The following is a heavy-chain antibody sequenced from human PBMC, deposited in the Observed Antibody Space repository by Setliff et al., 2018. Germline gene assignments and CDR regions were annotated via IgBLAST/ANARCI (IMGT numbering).Heavy chain of an antibody. D-gene: IGHD3-22*01. CDR2: IECDGSIT. CDR3: ARGESGWVDYYDSSGSESDNYYYGMDV. CDR1: GFTLNTYC. Sequence: PGGSLRLSCAASGFTLNTYCMHCVRQAPGKGLVWVSRIECDGSITPYADSVQGRFTVSRDNIKNTLHLQMNSLRAEDTAVYYCARGESGWVDYYDSSGSESDNYYYGMDVWGQGTTVTVS. V-gene: IGHV3-74*01. J-gene: IGHJ6*02.